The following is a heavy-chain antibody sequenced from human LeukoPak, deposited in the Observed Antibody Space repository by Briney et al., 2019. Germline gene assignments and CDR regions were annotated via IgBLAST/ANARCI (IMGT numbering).Heavy chain of an antibody. CDR3: AGGSRVAAAGSDAFDI. J-gene: IGHJ3*02. CDR1: GYTFTSYA. D-gene: IGHD6-13*01. V-gene: IGHV1-3*01. Sequence: GASVKVSCKASGYTFTSYAMRWVRQAPGQRLEWMGWINAGNGNTKYSQKFQGRVTITRDTSASTAYMELSSLRSEDTAVYYCAGGSRVAAAGSDAFDIWGQGTMVTVSS. CDR2: INAGNGNT.